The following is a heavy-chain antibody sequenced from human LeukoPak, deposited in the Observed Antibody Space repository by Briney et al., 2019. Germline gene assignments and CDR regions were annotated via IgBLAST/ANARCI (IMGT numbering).Heavy chain of an antibody. Sequence: GGSLRLSCAASGFTVSSNYMNWVRQATGKGLEWVSAIGTAGDTYYPGSVKGRFTISRENAKNSLYLQMNSLRAEDTAVYYCARGHPDYDFWSGYSLASAFDIWGQGTMVTVSS. J-gene: IGHJ3*02. CDR2: IGTAGDT. V-gene: IGHV3-13*01. CDR1: GFTVSSNY. CDR3: ARGHPDYDFWSGYSLASAFDI. D-gene: IGHD3-3*01.